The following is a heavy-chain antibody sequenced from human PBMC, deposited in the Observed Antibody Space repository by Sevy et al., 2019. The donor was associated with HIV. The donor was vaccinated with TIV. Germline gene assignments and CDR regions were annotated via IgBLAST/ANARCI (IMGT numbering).Heavy chain of an antibody. CDR3: ARGSPDYDILTGDAFDI. J-gene: IGHJ3*02. V-gene: IGHV3-33*01. D-gene: IGHD3-9*01. CDR1: GFTFSSYG. Sequence: GGSLRLSCAASGFTFSSYGMHWVRQAPGKGLEWVAVIWYDGSNKYYADSVKGRFTISRDNSKNTLYLQMNSLRAEDTAVYYCARGSPDYDILTGDAFDIWGQGTMVIVSS. CDR2: IWYDGSNK.